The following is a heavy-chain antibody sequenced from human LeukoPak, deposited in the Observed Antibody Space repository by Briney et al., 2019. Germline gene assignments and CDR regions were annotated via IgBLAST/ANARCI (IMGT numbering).Heavy chain of an antibody. CDR1: GFTFSSYA. CDR2: ISGSGGST. J-gene: IGHJ3*01. Sequence: GGSLRLSCAASGFTFSSYAMSWVRQAPGKGLEWVSVISGSGGSTYSAESVKGRFTISRDNSKNTLYLQMNSLRAEDTAVYYCANPVSTVVVIAATGDDVFDLWGQGTMVTVSS. D-gene: IGHD2-15*01. V-gene: IGHV3-23*01. CDR3: ANPVSTVVVIAATGDDVFDL.